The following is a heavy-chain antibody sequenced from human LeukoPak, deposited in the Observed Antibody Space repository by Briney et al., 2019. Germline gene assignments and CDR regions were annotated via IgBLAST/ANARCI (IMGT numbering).Heavy chain of an antibody. CDR1: GGSISSTNW. Sequence: SETLSLTCGVSGGSISSTNWWSWVRQPPGQGLEWIGEVSLTGETNYNPSLNGRVTMSLDGSRNQLSLTLTSVTAADTAIYYCSRVSGAFCPFGYWGQGTLVIV. J-gene: IGHJ4*02. CDR3: SRVSGAFCPFGY. D-gene: IGHD7-27*01. V-gene: IGHV4-4*02. CDR2: VSLTGET.